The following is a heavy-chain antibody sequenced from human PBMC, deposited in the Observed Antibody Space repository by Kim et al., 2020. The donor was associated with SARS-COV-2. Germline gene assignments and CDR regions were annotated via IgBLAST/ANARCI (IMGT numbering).Heavy chain of an antibody. J-gene: IGHJ6*03. Sequence: ASVKVSCKASGYTFTSYDINWVRQATGQGLEWMGWMNPNSGNTGYAQKFQGRVTMTRNTSISTAYMELSSLRSEDTAVYYCARGFRAAAVPVYHSYYMDVWGKGTTFSAS. CDR3: ARGFRAAAVPVYHSYYMDV. CDR2: MNPNSGNT. CDR1: GYTFTSYD. D-gene: IGHD6-13*01. V-gene: IGHV1-8*01.